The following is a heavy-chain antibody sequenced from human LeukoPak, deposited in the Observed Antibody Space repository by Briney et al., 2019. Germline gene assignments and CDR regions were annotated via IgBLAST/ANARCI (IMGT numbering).Heavy chain of an antibody. V-gene: IGHV4-34*01. CDR2: INRSGTT. CDR1: GGIFNGYY. D-gene: IGHD6-6*01. J-gene: IGHJ6*03. CDR3: AREGESSSSTYYYYYMDV. Sequence: SETLSLTCAVYGGIFNGYYWSWIRQPPGKGLEWIGEINRSGTTNYNPTLKSRVTISVDTSKSQVSLKLTSVTAADTAVYYCAREGESSSSTYYYYYMDVWGKGTTVTVSS.